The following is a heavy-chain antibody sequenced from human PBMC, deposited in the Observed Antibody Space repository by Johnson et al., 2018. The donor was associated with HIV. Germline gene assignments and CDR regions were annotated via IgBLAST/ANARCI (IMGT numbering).Heavy chain of an antibody. CDR1: GFTFSSYA. D-gene: IGHD3-16*01. CDR2: ISYDGSNN. J-gene: IGHJ3*02. V-gene: IGHV3-30*04. CDR3: ARDGSLGGGLHDAFDI. Sequence: QVQLVESGGGVVQPGRSLRLSCAASGFTFSSYAMHWVRQAPGKGLAWVAVISYDGSNNYYADSVKGRFTISRDNSKNTLYLQMNSLRAEDTAVYYCARDGSLGGGLHDAFDIWGQGTMVTVSS.